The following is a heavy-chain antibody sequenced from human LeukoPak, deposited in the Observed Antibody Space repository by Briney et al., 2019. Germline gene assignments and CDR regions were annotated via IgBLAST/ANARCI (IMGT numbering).Heavy chain of an antibody. CDR1: GGTFSSYA. J-gene: IGHJ4*02. CDR2: IIPIFGTA. V-gene: IGHV1-69*13. Sequence: AVKVSCRASGGTFSSYAISWVRQAPGQGLEWMGGIIPIFGTANYAQKFQGRVTITADESTSTAYMELSSLRSEDTAVYYCARAGYSSSWYGYWGQGTLVTVSS. D-gene: IGHD6-13*01. CDR3: ARAGYSSSWYGY.